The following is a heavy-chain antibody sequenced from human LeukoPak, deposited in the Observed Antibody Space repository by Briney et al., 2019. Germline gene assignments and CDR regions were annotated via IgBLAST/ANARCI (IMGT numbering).Heavy chain of an antibody. D-gene: IGHD4-17*01. Sequence: GGSLRLSCAASGFTFSSYAMTWVRQAPGKGLEWVSAISGSGGSTYYADSVKGRFTISRDNSKNTLYLQMNSLRAEDTAVYYCARDPVTQYYFDYWGQGTLVTVSS. CDR3: ARDPVTQYYFDY. J-gene: IGHJ4*02. CDR1: GFTFSSYA. CDR2: ISGSGGST. V-gene: IGHV3-23*01.